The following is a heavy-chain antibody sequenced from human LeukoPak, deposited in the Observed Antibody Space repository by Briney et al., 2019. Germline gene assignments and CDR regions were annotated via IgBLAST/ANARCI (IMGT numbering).Heavy chain of an antibody. V-gene: IGHV3-48*01. Sequence: PGGSLRLSCAASGFTFNSYSMNWVRQAPGKGLEWVSYISFSTSTIYYADSVKGRFTISRDNAKNALYLQMNSLRAEDTAMYYCARDGSGWSRDYWGQGTLVTVSS. J-gene: IGHJ4*02. CDR1: GFTFNSYS. CDR3: ARDGSGWSRDY. CDR2: ISFSTSTI. D-gene: IGHD6-19*01.